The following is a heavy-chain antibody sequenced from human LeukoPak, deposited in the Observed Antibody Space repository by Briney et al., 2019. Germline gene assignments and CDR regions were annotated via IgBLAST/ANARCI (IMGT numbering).Heavy chain of an antibody. D-gene: IGHD6-13*01. Sequence: SETLSLTCTVSGGSISSYYWSWIRQPPGKGLEWIGYLYFTENTNYNPSLKSRVTISADTSKNQFSLKLNSVTAADTAVYYCARDAGIAAAGAFDYWGQGTLVTVSS. CDR2: LYFTENT. J-gene: IGHJ4*02. CDR1: GGSISSYY. V-gene: IGHV4-59*12. CDR3: ARDAGIAAAGAFDY.